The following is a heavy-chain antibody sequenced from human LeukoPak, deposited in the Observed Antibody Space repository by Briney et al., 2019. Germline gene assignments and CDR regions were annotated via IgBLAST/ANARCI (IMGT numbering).Heavy chain of an antibody. J-gene: IGHJ4*02. CDR1: GGSISSYY. Sequence: SETLSLTCTVSGGSISSYYWNWIRQPPGKGLEWIGYIYYTGRTNYNPSLKSRVTISVDTSKNQFSLKLSSVTAADTAVYFCARDLSGSYYHDWGQGTLVTVSS. V-gene: IGHV4-59*01. CDR3: ARDLSGSYYHD. D-gene: IGHD1-26*01. CDR2: IYYTGRT.